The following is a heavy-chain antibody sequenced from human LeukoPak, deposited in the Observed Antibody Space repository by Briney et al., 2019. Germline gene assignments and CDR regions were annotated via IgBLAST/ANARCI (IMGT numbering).Heavy chain of an antibody. J-gene: IGHJ4*02. CDR3: ARLSRIACPFDY. CDR1: GGSISSYY. CDR2: INHSGST. V-gene: IGHV4-34*01. D-gene: IGHD2-15*01. Sequence: PSETLSLTCTVSGGSISSYYWSWIRQPPGKGLEWIGEINHSGSTNYNPSLKSRVTISVDTSKNQFSLKLSSVTAADTAVYYCARLSRIACPFDYWGQGTLVTVSS.